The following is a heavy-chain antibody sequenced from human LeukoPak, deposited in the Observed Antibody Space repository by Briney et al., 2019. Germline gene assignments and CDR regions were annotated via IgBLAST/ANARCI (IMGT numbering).Heavy chain of an antibody. J-gene: IGHJ4*02. CDR1: GLTFSNTY. CDR2: IYPSGNI. Sequence: PGGSLRLSCAASGLTFSNTYMSWVRQAPGKGLEWVSLIYPSGNIYYADSVKGRFTISRDNSKNTLFLQMNSLRAEDTAIYYCARTFRSGDGYKVRYFDCWGQGTLVTLSS. CDR3: ARTFRSGDGYKVRYFDC. V-gene: IGHV3-53*01. D-gene: IGHD5-24*01.